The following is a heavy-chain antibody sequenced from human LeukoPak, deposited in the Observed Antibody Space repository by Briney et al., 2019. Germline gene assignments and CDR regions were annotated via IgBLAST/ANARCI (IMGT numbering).Heavy chain of an antibody. V-gene: IGHV4-34*01. J-gene: IGHJ4*02. CDR2: INHSGST. CDR1: GVSFSGYY. CDR3: ARGNAYYYDSSEYYVFDY. Sequence: SETQSLTCAVYGVSFSGYYWSWIRQPPGKGLEWIGEINHSGSTNYNPSLKSRVTISVDTSKNQFSLKLSSVTAADTAVYYCARGNAYYYDSSEYYVFDYWGQGMLGTVSA. D-gene: IGHD3-22*01.